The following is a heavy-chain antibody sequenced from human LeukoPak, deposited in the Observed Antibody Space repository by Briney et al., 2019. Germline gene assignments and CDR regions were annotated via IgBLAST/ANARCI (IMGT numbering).Heavy chain of an antibody. J-gene: IGHJ5*02. CDR1: GGSFSGYY. Sequence: SETLSLTCAVYGGSFSGYYWSWIRQPPGKGLEWIGEINHGGSTNYNPSLKSRVTISVDTSKNQFSLKLSSVTAADTAVYYCAQQDSSSWYFDPWGQGTLVTVSS. V-gene: IGHV4-34*01. D-gene: IGHD6-13*01. CDR3: AQQDSSSWYFDP. CDR2: INHGGST.